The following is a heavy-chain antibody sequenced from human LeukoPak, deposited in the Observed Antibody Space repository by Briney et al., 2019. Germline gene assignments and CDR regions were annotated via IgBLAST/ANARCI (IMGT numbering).Heavy chain of an antibody. Sequence: GGSLRLPCAASGFSFSTHWMHWVRQAPGKGLVYVAQINSDGSATAYADSVKGRFTISRDNAKNTLYLEMSSLRAEDTAAYYCGSLTVVARDHWGQGTLVTVSS. CDR2: INSDGSAT. V-gene: IGHV3-74*01. D-gene: IGHD3-22*01. CDR1: GFSFSTHW. CDR3: GSLTVVARDH. J-gene: IGHJ4*02.